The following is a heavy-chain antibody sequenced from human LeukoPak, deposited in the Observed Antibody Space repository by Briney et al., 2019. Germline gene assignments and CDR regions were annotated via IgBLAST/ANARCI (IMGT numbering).Heavy chain of an antibody. CDR2: IIDESRQ. CDR3: VRDDATDDNGFDI. J-gene: IGHJ3*02. CDR1: GFTFSSFG. D-gene: IGHD3-9*01. V-gene: IGHV3-30*12. Sequence: GGSLRLSGAASGFTFSSFGMHWVRQAPGKGLEWVALIIDESRQFYTPSVKGRFTISRDNSKNTLYLEMNSLRVEDTAVYYCVRDDATDDNGFDIWGQGTMVTVSS.